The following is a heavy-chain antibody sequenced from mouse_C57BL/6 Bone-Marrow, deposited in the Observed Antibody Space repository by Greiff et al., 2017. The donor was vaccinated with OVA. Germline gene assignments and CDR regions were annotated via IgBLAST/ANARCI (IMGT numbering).Heavy chain of an antibody. Sequence: VQLQQPGAELVKPGASVKLSCKASGYTFTSYWMPWVKQRPGQGLEWIGMIHPNSGSTNYNEKFKSKATLTVDKSSSTAYMQLSSLTSEVSAVDYWAASSGWGSFANWGQGTLVTVSA. J-gene: IGHJ3*01. CDR1: GYTFTSYW. D-gene: IGHD3-2*02. V-gene: IGHV1-64*01. CDR2: IHPNSGST. CDR3: AASSGWGSFAN.